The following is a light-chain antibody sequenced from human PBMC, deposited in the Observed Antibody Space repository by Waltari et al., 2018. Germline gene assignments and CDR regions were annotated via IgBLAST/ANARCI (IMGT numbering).Light chain of an antibody. J-gene: IGLJ2*01. V-gene: IGLV3-21*01. CDR2: YDS. CDR3: QLWESGSDRVV. CDR1: SIGSRS. Sequence: SYVLTQPPSVSVAPGKAARITCGGNSIGSRSVHWYQQTPGQAPVLVIYYDSDRPSGIPERISGSKSGNTATPTISRVEAGDEAAYYCQLWESGSDRVVFGGGTKLTVL.